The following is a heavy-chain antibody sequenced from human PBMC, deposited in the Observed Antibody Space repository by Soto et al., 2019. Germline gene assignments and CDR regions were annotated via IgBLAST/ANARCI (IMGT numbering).Heavy chain of an antibody. CDR3: GRVYGGNPTGGSCFAP. CDR2: IYYSGST. J-gene: IGHJ5*02. Sequence: PSETLSLTCTVSGGSISSYYWSWIRQPPGKGLEWIGYIYYSGSTNYNPSLKSRVTISVDTSKNQFSLKLSSVTAADTAVYYCGRVYGGNPTGGSCFAPGGQETLVTVSS. V-gene: IGHV4-59*08. CDR1: GGSISSYY. D-gene: IGHD2-8*02.